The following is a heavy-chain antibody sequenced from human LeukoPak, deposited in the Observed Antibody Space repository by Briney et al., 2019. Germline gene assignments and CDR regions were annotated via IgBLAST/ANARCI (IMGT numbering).Heavy chain of an antibody. J-gene: IGHJ4*02. CDR3: ANSRTRPPKYYFDY. CDR2: ISGSGGST. D-gene: IGHD1-1*01. CDR1: RFTVSNNY. Sequence: PGGSLRLSCAASRFTVSNNYMSWVRQAPGKGLEWVSAISGSGGSTYYADSVKGRFTISRDNSKNTLYLQMNSLRAEDTAVYYCANSRTRPPKYYFDYWGQGTLVTVSS. V-gene: IGHV3-23*01.